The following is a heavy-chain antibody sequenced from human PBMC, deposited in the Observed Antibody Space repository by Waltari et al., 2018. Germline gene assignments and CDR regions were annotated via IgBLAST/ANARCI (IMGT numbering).Heavy chain of an antibody. CDR1: GYTFTDYY. Sequence: EVQLVQSGAEVKKPGATVKISCKASGYTFTDYYMHWVQQAPGKGLEWMGRVDPEDGETIYAEKFQGRVTITADTSTDTAYMELSSLRSEDTAVYYCATDFWSGYYFPGQGFGGYWGQGTLVTVSS. D-gene: IGHD3-3*01. CDR3: ATDFWSGYYFPGQGFGGY. V-gene: IGHV1-69-2*01. J-gene: IGHJ4*02. CDR2: VDPEDGET.